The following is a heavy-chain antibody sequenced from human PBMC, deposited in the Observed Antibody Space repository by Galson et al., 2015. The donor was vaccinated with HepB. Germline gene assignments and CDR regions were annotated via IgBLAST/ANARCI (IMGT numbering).Heavy chain of an antibody. D-gene: IGHD6-13*01. V-gene: IGHV3-30*04. Sequence: SLRLSCAASGFTFSSYAMHWVRQAPGKGLEWVAVISYDGSNKYYADSVKGRFTISRDNSKNTLYLQMNSLRAEDTAVYYCARLAQQQLRYWSLGGMDVWGQGTTVTVSS. J-gene: IGHJ6*02. CDR2: ISYDGSNK. CDR1: GFTFSSYA. CDR3: ARLAQQQLRYWSLGGMDV.